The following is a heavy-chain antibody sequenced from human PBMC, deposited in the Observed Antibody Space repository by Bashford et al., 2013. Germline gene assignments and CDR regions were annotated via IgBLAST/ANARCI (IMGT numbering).Heavy chain of an antibody. D-gene: IGHD4-17*01. J-gene: IGHJ3*02. CDR2: ISGSSGST. Sequence: VRQAPGKGWSRVSAISGSSGSTYYADSVKGRFTISRDNSKYTLYLQMNSLRAEDTAVYYCAKXRDDYGXPDAFXIWGQGQWSPSPQ. CDR3: AKXRDDYGXPDAFXI. V-gene: IGHV3-23*01.